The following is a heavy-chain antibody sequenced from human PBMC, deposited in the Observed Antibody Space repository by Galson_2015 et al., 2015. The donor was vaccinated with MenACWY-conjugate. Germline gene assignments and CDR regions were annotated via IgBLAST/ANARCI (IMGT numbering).Heavy chain of an antibody. V-gene: IGHV3-48*02. CDR2: ISSSSSTI. D-gene: IGHD4-17*01. J-gene: IGHJ4*02. CDR3: ARDSLVDGDYEYYFDY. Sequence: SLRLSCAASGFTFSSYRMNWVRQAPGKGLEWVSYISSSSSTIYYADSVKGRFTISRDNAKNSLYLQMNSLRDEDTAVYYCARDSLVDGDYEYYFDYWGQGTLVTVSS. CDR1: GFTFSSYR.